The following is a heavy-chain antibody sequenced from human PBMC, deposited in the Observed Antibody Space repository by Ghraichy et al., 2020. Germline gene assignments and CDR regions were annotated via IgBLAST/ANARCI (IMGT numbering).Heavy chain of an antibody. CDR3: ARDRGSGWYYRNY. CDR2: IWYDGTNK. CDR1: GFTFSSYG. J-gene: IGHJ4*02. D-gene: IGHD6-19*01. V-gene: IGHV3-33*01. Sequence: GGSLRLSCAASGFTFSSYGMHWVRQAPGKGLEWVAVIWYDGTNKYYADSVKGRFTISRDNSKNTLYLQMNSLRAEDTAVYYCARDRGSGWYYRNYWGQGTVVTVSS.